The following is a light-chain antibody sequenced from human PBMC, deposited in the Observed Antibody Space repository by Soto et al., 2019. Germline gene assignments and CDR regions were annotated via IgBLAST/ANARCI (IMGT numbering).Light chain of an antibody. V-gene: IGKV1-39*01. CDR2: AAS. CDR1: QNIGSY. J-gene: IGKJ1*01. Sequence: DIQMTQSPSSLSASVGDRVTITCRASQNIGSYLNWYHQKPGKAPKVLISAASILHSGVPSRFSGSGSGTDFTVAINSVRPEDFATYYCQQSYTKWTFGQGTKLEI. CDR3: QQSYTKWT.